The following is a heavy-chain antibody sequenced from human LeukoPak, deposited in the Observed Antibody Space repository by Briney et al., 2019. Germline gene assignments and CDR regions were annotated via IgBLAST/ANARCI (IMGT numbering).Heavy chain of an antibody. CDR2: ICYDGSNK. Sequence: PAGSLSLSCAVSGFTFSSYGMRWVRQAPGKGLEWVAVICYDGSNKYYEDSVNGRFTTSRDNSKTTLYQQMNILRAEDTAVYYCARDALAYCGGDCYSFSSYMDVWGKGTTVTVSS. J-gene: IGHJ6*03. D-gene: IGHD2-21*02. V-gene: IGHV3-33*01. CDR1: GFTFSSYG. CDR3: ARDALAYCGGDCYSFSSYMDV.